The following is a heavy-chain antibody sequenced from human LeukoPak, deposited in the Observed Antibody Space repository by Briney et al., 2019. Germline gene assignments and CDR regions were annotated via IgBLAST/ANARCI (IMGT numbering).Heavy chain of an antibody. Sequence: GGSLRLSCAASGFTFSSYSMNWVRQAPGKGLEWVSSISSSSSYIYYADSVKGRFTISRDNAKNSLYLQMNSLRAEDTAVYYCARVLSDSSGYYYPDYWGQGTLVTVSS. V-gene: IGHV3-21*01. D-gene: IGHD3-22*01. CDR3: ARVLSDSSGYYYPDY. CDR1: GFTFSSYS. CDR2: ISSSSSYI. J-gene: IGHJ4*02.